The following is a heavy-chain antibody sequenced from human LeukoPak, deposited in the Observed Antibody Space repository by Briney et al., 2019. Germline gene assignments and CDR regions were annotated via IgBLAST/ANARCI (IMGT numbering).Heavy chain of an antibody. Sequence: PGGSLRLSCAASGFTFSSYSMNWVRQAPGEGLEWVSSISSSSSYIYYADSVKGRFTISRDNAKNSLYLQMNSLRAEDTAVYYCARDDSNGFADYWGQGTLATVSS. D-gene: IGHD5-18*01. J-gene: IGHJ4*02. CDR2: ISSSSSYI. CDR1: GFTFSSYS. V-gene: IGHV3-21*01. CDR3: ARDDSNGFADY.